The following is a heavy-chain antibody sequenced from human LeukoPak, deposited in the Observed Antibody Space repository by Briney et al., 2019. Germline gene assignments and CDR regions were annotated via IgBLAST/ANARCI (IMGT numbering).Heavy chain of an antibody. J-gene: IGHJ4*02. CDR2: ISGSGGST. D-gene: IGHD6-19*01. CDR3: ARLRSSGWYFDY. V-gene: IGHV3-23*01. Sequence: GGSLRLSCAASGFTFSSYAMSWVRQAPGKGLEWVSAISGSGGSTYYADSVKGRFTISRDNSKNTLYLQMNSLRAEDTAVYYCARLRSSGWYFDYWGQGTLVTVFS. CDR1: GFTFSSYA.